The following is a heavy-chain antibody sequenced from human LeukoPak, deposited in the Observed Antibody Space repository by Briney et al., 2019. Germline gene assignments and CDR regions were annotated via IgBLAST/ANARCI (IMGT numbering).Heavy chain of an antibody. D-gene: IGHD5-12*01. CDR1: GYTFTSYA. CDR2: ISVYNGNT. CDR3: ARQYSGFLDAFDI. J-gene: IGHJ3*02. V-gene: IGHV1-18*01. Sequence: ASVKVSCKASGYTFTSYALSWVRQAPGQGLEWMGWISVYNGNTNYAQKLQGRVTMTTDTSTSTAYMELRSLRSDDTAVYYCARQYSGFLDAFDIWGQGTMVTVSS.